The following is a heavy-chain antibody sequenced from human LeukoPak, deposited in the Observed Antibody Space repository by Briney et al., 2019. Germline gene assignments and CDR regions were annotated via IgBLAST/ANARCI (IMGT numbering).Heavy chain of an antibody. CDR3: ATVSPYYYDSSGYYYPLHY. V-gene: IGHV1-69-2*01. CDR2: VDPEDGET. D-gene: IGHD3-22*01. J-gene: IGHJ4*02. Sequence: ATVKISCKVSGYTFTDYYMHWVQQAPGKGLEWMGLVDPEDGETIYAEKFQGRVTITADTSTDTAYMELSSLRSEDTAVYYCATVSPYYYDSSGYYYPLHYWGQGTLVTVSS. CDR1: GYTFTDYY.